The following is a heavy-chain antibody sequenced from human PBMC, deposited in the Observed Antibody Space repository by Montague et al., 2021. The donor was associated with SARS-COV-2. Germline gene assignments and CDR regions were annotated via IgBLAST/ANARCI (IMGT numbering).Heavy chain of an antibody. V-gene: IGHV4-39*01. Sequence: SETLSLTCTVSGGSISSGSYYWGWIRQPPGKGLEWIGRIYPSGSTYYNPSLKSRVTISVDTSKNQFSLKLSSVTAADTAVYYCARHGKTRIAMIVVVIGYLDYWGQGTRVTVS. CDR1: GGSISSGSYY. D-gene: IGHD3-22*01. CDR2: IYPSGST. CDR3: ARHGKTRIAMIVVVIGYLDY. J-gene: IGHJ4*02.